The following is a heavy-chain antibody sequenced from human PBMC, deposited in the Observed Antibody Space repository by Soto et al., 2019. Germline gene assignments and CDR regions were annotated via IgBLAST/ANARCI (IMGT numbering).Heavy chain of an antibody. CDR1: GGSFSGYY. CDR3: ARGTQILVVVAATLSHGMDV. V-gene: IGHV4-34*01. J-gene: IGHJ6*02. Sequence: PSETLSLTCAVYGGSFSGYYWSWIRQPPGKGLEWIGEINHSGSTNYNPSLKSRVTISVDTSKNQFSLKLSSVTAADTAVYYCARGTQILVVVAATLSHGMDVWAQGTTDTVSS. D-gene: IGHD2-15*01. CDR2: INHSGST.